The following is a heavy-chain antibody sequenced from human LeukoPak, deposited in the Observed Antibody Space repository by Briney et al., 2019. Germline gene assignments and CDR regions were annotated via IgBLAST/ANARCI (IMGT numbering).Heavy chain of an antibody. V-gene: IGHV3-53*01. CDR2: IYSDDTT. CDR3: AGEHYGSMVGNGDWFDP. CDR1: GFTVSGNY. D-gene: IGHD3-10*01. Sequence: QAGGSLRLSCAVSGFTVSGNYMSWIRHGPGKGLEWVSLIYSDDTTLYADSVKGRFTISRDNAKNSLYLQMNNLRAEDTAVYYCAGEHYGSMVGNGDWFDPWGQGTLVTVPS. J-gene: IGHJ5*02.